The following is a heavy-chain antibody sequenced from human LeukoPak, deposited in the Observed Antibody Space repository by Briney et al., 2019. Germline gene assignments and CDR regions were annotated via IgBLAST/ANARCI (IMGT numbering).Heavy chain of an antibody. D-gene: IGHD6-13*01. CDR1: GFTFSSYA. V-gene: IGHV3-30*02. CDR3: AKTYSNSWYFDY. J-gene: IGHJ4*02. Sequence: PGGSLRLSCAASGFTFSSYAMSWARQAPGKGLEWVAFIRSDGSDKQYGDSVKGRFTISRDNSKNTLFLQMNSLRAEDTAVYYCAKTYSNSWYFDYWGQGTLVTVSS. CDR2: IRSDGSDK.